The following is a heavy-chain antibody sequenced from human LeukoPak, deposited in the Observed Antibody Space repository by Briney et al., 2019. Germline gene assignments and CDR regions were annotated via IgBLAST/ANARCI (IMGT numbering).Heavy chain of an antibody. J-gene: IGHJ5*02. D-gene: IGHD4-17*01. Sequence: PSETLSLTCAVSGGSISSGGYSWSWIRQPPGKGLEWIGYIYHSGSTYYNPSLKSRVTISVDRSKNQFSLKLSSVTAADTAVYYCARYDYEDWFDPWGQGTLVTVSS. CDR2: IYHSGST. V-gene: IGHV4-30-2*01. CDR1: GGSISSGGYS. CDR3: ARYDYEDWFDP.